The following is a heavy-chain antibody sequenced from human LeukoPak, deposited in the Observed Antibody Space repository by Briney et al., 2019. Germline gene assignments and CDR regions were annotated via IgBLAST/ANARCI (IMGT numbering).Heavy chain of an antibody. V-gene: IGHV4-59*08. CDR1: GGSISSYY. CDR3: ASRGRGLDWFDP. CDR2: IYHSGST. Sequence: PSETLSLTCTVSGGSISSYYWSWIRQPPGKGLEWIGSIYHSGSTYYNPSLKSRVTISVDTSKNQFSLKLSSVTAADTAVYYCASRGRGLDWFDPWGQGTLVTVSS. D-gene: IGHD5-12*01. J-gene: IGHJ5*02.